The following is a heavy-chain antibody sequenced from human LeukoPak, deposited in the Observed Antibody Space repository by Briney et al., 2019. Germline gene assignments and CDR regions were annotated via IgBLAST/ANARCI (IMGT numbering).Heavy chain of an antibody. Sequence: SETLSLTCTVSGDSVSNYYWSWIRQPPGKGLEWIGYIYYSGSTNYNPSLKSRVTISVDTSKNQFSLKLSSVTAVDTAVYYCARDYGDYENYFDYWGQGILVTVSS. D-gene: IGHD4-17*01. CDR1: GDSVSNYY. V-gene: IGHV4-59*08. CDR2: IYYSGST. J-gene: IGHJ4*02. CDR3: ARDYGDYENYFDY.